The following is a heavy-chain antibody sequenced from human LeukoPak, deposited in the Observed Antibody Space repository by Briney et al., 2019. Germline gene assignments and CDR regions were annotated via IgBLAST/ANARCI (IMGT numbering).Heavy chain of an antibody. CDR1: GYSISSGYY. V-gene: IGHV4-38-2*01. Sequence: PSETLSLTCADSGYSISSGYYWGWIRQPPGKGLEWIGTTYHRWRPYYNPSLQSRVTISVDTSKNQFSLKLSSVTAADTAVYYCARHRWSRWFDPWGQGTLVTVSS. CDR2: TYHRWRP. J-gene: IGHJ5*02. D-gene: IGHD3-16*02. CDR3: ARHRWSRWFDP.